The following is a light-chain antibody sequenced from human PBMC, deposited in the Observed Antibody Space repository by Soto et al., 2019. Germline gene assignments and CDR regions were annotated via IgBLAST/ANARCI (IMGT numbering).Light chain of an antibody. Sequence: QLVLTQSPSASASLGASVKLTCTLSSGHSSYAIAWHQQQPEKGPRYLMKLNSDGSHNKGDGIPDRFSGSSSGAERYLTISSLQSEDGADYYCDSYTSSRAYVFGIGTKVTVL. CDR1: SGHSSYA. J-gene: IGLJ1*01. V-gene: IGLV4-69*01. CDR2: LNSDGSH. CDR3: DSYTSSRAYV.